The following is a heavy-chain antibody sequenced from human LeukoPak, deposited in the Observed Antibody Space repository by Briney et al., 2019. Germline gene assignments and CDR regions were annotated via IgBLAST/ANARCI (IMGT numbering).Heavy chain of an antibody. CDR2: IYYGGST. CDR3: ASVAHDLYPYYFDY. Sequence: SETLSLTCTVSGGSISTSSYYWGWIRQPPGKRLEWIGTIYYGGSTYYSPSLKNRVTISVDTSKNQFSLKLSCVTAADTAVYYCASVAHDLYPYYFDYWGQGTLVTVSS. V-gene: IGHV4-39*07. CDR1: GGSISTSSYY. D-gene: IGHD2-15*01. J-gene: IGHJ4*02.